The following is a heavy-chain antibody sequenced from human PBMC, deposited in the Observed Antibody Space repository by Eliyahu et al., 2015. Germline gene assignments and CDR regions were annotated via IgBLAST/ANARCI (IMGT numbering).Heavy chain of an antibody. D-gene: IGHD4-23*01. CDR2: IFYSGST. J-gene: IGHJ6*02. V-gene: IGHV4-31*03. Sequence: QVQLQESGPGLVXPSQTLSLSCTVSGXSXSIGXYYWSWIRQHPGKGLEWIGYIFYSGSTYYNPSLKSRVTISVDTSKNQFSLKLNSVTAADTAVYYCARGGNPGDYHNYGMDVWGQGTTVTVSS. CDR1: GXSXSIGXYY. CDR3: ARGGNPGDYHNYGMDV.